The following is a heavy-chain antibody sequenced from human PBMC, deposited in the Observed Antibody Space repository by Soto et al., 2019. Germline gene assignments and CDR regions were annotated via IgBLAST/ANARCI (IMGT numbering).Heavy chain of an antibody. D-gene: IGHD6-13*01. CDR1: AFTFRNLE. Sequence: GASLRLSYTASAFTFRNLELHRVRQAPGKGLEYVSGISNNGAHTDYAKSVKGRFTISRHNSENTLYLQMGSLRAEDMALYYCARRGYGSRWPNVYMDVWGKGT. CDR2: ISNNGAHT. V-gene: IGHV3-64*01. J-gene: IGHJ6*03. CDR3: ARRGYGSRWPNVYMDV.